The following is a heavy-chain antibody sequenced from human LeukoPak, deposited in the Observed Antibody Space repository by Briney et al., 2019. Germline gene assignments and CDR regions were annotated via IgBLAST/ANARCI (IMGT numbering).Heavy chain of an antibody. CDR2: INWNGGST. Sequence: GGCLRLSCAASRFTPSDYGMSSGRHTPGEGLGWGSGINWNGGSTGYADSVKGGFTISRDNAKNSLYLQMNSLRAEDTALYHCARAGWYERYYFDYWGQGTLVTVSS. CDR1: RFTPSDYG. V-gene: IGHV3-20*01. CDR3: ARAGWYERYYFDY. D-gene: IGHD6-13*01. J-gene: IGHJ4*02.